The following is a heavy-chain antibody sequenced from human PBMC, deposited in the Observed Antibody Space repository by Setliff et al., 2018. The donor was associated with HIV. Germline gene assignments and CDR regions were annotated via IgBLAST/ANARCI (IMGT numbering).Heavy chain of an antibody. CDR3: VKDGGPWGSGD. D-gene: IGHD7-27*01. J-gene: IGHJ4*02. V-gene: IGHV1-2*06. CDR2: ISPNSGGT. Sequence: ASVKVSCKASGYTFINFYVYWVRQAPGQGLEWVGRISPNSGGTDYSQKFQGRVSMTRDTSTNTAYLDLTNLTSDDTAVYFCVKDGGPWGSGDWGQGTLVTVSS. CDR1: GYTFINFY.